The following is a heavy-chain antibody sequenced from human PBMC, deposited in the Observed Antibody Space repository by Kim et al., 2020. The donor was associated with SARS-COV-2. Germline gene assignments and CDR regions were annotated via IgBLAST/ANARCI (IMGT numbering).Heavy chain of an antibody. CDR2: IKQDGSEK. J-gene: IGHJ6*02. CDR3: AREGDGYNFPYYYGMDV. D-gene: IGHD5-12*01. Sequence: GGSLRLSCAASGFTFSSYWMSWVRQAPGKGLEWVANIKQDGSEKYYVDSVKGRFTISRDNAKNSLYLQMNSLRAEDTAVYYCAREGDGYNFPYYYGMDVWGQGPTVTVSS. CDR1: GFTFSSYW. V-gene: IGHV3-7*01.